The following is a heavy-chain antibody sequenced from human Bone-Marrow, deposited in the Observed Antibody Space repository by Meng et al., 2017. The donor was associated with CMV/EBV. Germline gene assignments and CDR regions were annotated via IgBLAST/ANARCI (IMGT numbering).Heavy chain of an antibody. CDR2: ISAYNGNT. CDR3: ARDHLYGYYFDY. V-gene: IGHV1-18*01. D-gene: IGHD5-18*01. J-gene: IGHJ4*02. Sequence: QVKLVQSGAEVTKTGASVKVSCKASGYTFTRYGISWVRQALGQGLEWMGWISAYNGNTNYAQKLQGRVTMTTDTSTSTAYMELRSLRSDDTAVYYCARDHLYGYYFDYWGQGTLVTVSS. CDR1: GYTFTRYG.